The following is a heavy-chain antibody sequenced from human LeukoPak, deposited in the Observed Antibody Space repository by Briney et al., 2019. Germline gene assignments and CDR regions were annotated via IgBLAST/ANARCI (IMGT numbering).Heavy chain of an antibody. V-gene: IGHV3-9*01. CDR1: GFTFDDYA. CDR3: AKDLSPGTVYGMDV. Sequence: PGGSLRLSCAASGFTFDDYAMHWVRQAPGKGLEGVSGISWNSGSIGYADSVKGRFTISRDNAKNSLYLQMNSLRAEDTALYYCAKDLSPGTVYGMDVWGQGTTVTVSS. D-gene: IGHD1-1*01. CDR2: ISWNSGSI. J-gene: IGHJ6*02.